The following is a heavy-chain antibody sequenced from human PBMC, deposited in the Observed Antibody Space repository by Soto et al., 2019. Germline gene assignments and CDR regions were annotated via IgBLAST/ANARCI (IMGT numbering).Heavy chain of an antibody. D-gene: IGHD1-26*01. J-gene: IGHJ6*03. V-gene: IGHV1-2*04. Sequence: QVQLVQSGAEVKKPGASVKVSCKASGYTFTGYYMHWVRQAPGQGLEWMGWINPNSGGTNYAQKFQGWVTMTRDTSISTAYMELSRLRSDDTAVYYCVRGPSATPGPYYYMDVWGKGTTVTVSS. CDR1: GYTFTGYY. CDR2: INPNSGGT. CDR3: VRGPSATPGPYYYMDV.